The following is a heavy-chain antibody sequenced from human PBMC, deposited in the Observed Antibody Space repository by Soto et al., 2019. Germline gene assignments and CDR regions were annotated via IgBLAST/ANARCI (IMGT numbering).Heavy chain of an antibody. J-gene: IGHJ6*02. CDR1: GYAFTSYD. CDR3: ARERTGTTSMDV. V-gene: IGHV1-8*01. CDR2: MNPNSGNT. Sequence: ASVKVSCKASGYAFTSYDINWVRQATGQRLEWMGWMNPNSGNTGYAQKFQGRVTMTRNTSISTAYMELSSLRSEDTAVYYCARERTGTTSMDVWGQGTTVTVSS. D-gene: IGHD1-1*01.